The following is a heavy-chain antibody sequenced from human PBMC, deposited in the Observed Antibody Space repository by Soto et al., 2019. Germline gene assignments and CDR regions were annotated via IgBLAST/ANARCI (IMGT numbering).Heavy chain of an antibody. V-gene: IGHV1-3*01. Sequence: QVQLVQSGAEVKKPGASVKVSCKASGYTFTSYAMHWVRQAPGQRLEWMGWINAGNGNTKYSQKFQGRVTITRDTSASTAYMELSSLRSEDTAVYYCARDWSGSYANWFAPWGQGTLVTVSS. CDR2: INAGNGNT. CDR1: GYTFTSYA. CDR3: ARDWSGSYANWFAP. D-gene: IGHD1-26*01. J-gene: IGHJ5*02.